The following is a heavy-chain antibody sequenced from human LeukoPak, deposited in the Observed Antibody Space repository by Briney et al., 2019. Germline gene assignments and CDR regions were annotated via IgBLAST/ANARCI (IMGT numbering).Heavy chain of an antibody. Sequence: GGSLRLSCAASGFTFTTYWMSWIRQTPKKGLEWVANINLDGSEKFYVASVKGRFTISRDNAKSSLYLQMNSLRAEDTAVYYCARDLNYYGSGANWFDPWGQGTLVSVSS. D-gene: IGHD3-10*01. CDR2: INLDGSEK. J-gene: IGHJ5*02. CDR3: ARDLNYYGSGANWFDP. CDR1: GFTFTTYW. V-gene: IGHV3-7*01.